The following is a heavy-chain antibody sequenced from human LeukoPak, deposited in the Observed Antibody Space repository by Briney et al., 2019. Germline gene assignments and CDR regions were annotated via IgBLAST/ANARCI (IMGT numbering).Heavy chain of an antibody. Sequence: GGSLRLSCAASGFTFSSYAMSWVRQAPGKGLEWVSAISGSGGSTYYADSVKGRFTISRDNSKNTLYLQMNGLRAEDTAVYYCAKFLRIGYDNFDYWGQGTLVTVSS. CDR1: GFTFSSYA. D-gene: IGHD5-12*01. CDR2: ISGSGGST. CDR3: AKFLRIGYDNFDY. V-gene: IGHV3-23*01. J-gene: IGHJ4*02.